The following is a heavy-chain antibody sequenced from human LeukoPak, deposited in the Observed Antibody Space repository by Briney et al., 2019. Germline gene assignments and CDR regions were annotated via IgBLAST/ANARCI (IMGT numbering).Heavy chain of an antibody. Sequence: GESLKISCKGSGYSFTSYWIGWVRQMPGKGLERMGIIYPGDSDTRYSPSFQGQVTISADKSISTAYLQWSSLKASDTAMYYCARYQTQYCSSTSFRWSTGYYYMDVWGKGTTVTVSS. CDR1: GYSFTSYW. CDR2: IYPGDSDT. J-gene: IGHJ6*03. V-gene: IGHV5-51*01. D-gene: IGHD2-2*01. CDR3: ARYQTQYCSSTSFRWSTGYYYMDV.